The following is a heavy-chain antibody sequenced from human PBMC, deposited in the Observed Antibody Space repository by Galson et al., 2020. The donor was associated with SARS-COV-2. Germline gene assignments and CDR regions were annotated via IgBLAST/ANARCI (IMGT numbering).Heavy chain of an antibody. CDR3: ARLHYGEYAPEAFDI. CDR2: VNHSGST. D-gene: IGHD4-17*01. V-gene: IGHV4-34*01. CDR1: GGSFSGYF. J-gene: IGHJ3*02. Sequence: SETLSLTCAVYGGSFSGYFWSWIRQPPGKGLEWIGEVNHSGSTYYNPSLKSRVTISGDRSKNQFSLRLSSVTAADTAVYYCARLHYGEYAPEAFDIWGPGTRFTVAS.